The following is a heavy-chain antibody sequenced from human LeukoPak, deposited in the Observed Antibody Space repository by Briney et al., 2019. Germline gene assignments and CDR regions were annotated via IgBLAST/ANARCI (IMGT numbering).Heavy chain of an antibody. Sequence: GGSLRLSCAASGFTFTNYAMSWVRQAPGKGLEWVSAISGSGGSTFYADSVKGRFTISRDNSKNTLYLQMNSLRAEDTAVYYCARDVGGYDYSCYFDYWGQGTLVTVSS. V-gene: IGHV3-23*01. CDR2: ISGSGGST. CDR1: GFTFTNYA. J-gene: IGHJ4*02. CDR3: ARDVGGYDYSCYFDY. D-gene: IGHD5-12*01.